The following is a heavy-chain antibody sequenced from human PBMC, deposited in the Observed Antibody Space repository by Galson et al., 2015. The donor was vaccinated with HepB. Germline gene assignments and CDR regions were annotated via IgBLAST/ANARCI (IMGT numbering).Heavy chain of an antibody. CDR1: GDSVSSNSAA. Sequence: CAISGDSVSSNSAAWNWIRQSPSRGLEWLGRTYYRSQWYNDYAVSVKSRITINPDTSKNQFSLKLSSVTAADTAVYYCARGRRDDYSNHVSPLDLDCWGQGTLVTVSS. V-gene: IGHV6-1*01. CDR2: TYYRSQWYN. J-gene: IGHJ4*02. D-gene: IGHD4-11*01. CDR3: ARGRRDDYSNHVSPLDLDC.